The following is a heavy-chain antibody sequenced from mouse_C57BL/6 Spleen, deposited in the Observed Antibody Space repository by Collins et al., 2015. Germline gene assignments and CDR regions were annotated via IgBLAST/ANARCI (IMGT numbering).Heavy chain of an antibody. J-gene: IGHJ2*01. CDR1: GYTFTTYG. D-gene: IGHD3-3*01. Sequence: QIQLVQSGPELKKPGETVKISCKASGYTFTTYGMSWVKQAPGKGLKWMGWINTYSGVPTYADDFKGRFAFSLETSASTAYLQINNLKNEDTATYFCARGDFLFDYWGQGTTLTVSS. CDR3: ARGDFLFDY. V-gene: IGHV9-3*01. CDR2: INTYSGVP.